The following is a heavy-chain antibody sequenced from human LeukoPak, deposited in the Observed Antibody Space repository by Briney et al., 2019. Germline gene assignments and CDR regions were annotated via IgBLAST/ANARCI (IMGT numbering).Heavy chain of an antibody. CDR3: ASGGYSYGPQGYMDV. D-gene: IGHD5-18*01. Sequence: PGGSLRLSCAASGFTFSSYSMNWVRQAPGKGLEWVSSISSSSSYIYYADSVKGRFTISRDNAKNSLYLQMNSLRAEDTAVYYCASGGYSYGPQGYMDVWGKGTTVTVSS. J-gene: IGHJ6*03. CDR1: GFTFSSYS. CDR2: ISSSSSYI. V-gene: IGHV3-21*01.